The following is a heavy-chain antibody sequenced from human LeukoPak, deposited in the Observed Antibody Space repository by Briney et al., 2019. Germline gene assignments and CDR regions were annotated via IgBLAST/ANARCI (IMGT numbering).Heavy chain of an antibody. CDR3: ARTTKYSFDI. CDR2: IKHDASEK. V-gene: IGHV3-7*04. D-gene: IGHD2/OR15-2a*01. Sequence: GGSLRLSCVASGFTFSDYWMSWVRQAPGRGLEWVAHIKHDASEKYYVDTVKGRFTISRDNAKNSLYLPMNSLRSEDTAVYYCARTTKYSFDIWGQGTMVTVSS. CDR1: GFTFSDYW. J-gene: IGHJ3*02.